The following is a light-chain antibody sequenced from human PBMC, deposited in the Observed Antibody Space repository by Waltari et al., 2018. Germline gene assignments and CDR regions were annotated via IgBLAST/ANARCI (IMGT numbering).Light chain of an antibody. Sequence: DVVMTQSPLSLPVTPGEPASISCRSSQSLLHSNGYNYFDWYLQKPGQSPQLLIYLGSNRASGVPDRFSGNGSGTDFTLKISRVEAEDVGIYYCMQPLQTPFTFGPGTRVDLK. CDR3: MQPLQTPFT. J-gene: IGKJ3*01. V-gene: IGKV2-28*01. CDR1: QSLLHSNGYNY. CDR2: LGS.